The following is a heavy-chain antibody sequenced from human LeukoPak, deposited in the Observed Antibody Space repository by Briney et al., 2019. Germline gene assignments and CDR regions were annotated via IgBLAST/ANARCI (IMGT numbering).Heavy chain of an antibody. CDR2: INGGGSTT. D-gene: IGHD1-14*01. V-gene: IGHV3-23*01. CDR1: GFTFRRYA. Sequence: TGGSLRLSCAASGFTFRRYAMTWVRQAPGKGLEWVSGINGGGSTTYYADSVKGRFTISRASSNNTPNLQMNSLRAEDTAIYYCARRTADYYFDYWGQGTLVTVSS. CDR3: ARRTADYYFDY. J-gene: IGHJ4*02.